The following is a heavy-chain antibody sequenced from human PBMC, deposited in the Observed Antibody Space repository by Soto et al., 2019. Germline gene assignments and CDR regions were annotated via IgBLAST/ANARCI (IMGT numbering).Heavy chain of an antibody. Sequence: GASVKVSCKASGYTFTGYAIHWVRQAPGQRHEWMGWINGGNGDTKYSQKFQGRVTITRDTSASTAYMELTSLGSEDTAVYHCARGYCSSTSCQYYFEFWGQGTLVTVSS. V-gene: IGHV1-3*01. D-gene: IGHD2-2*01. CDR3: ARGYCSSTSCQYYFEF. J-gene: IGHJ4*02. CDR2: INGGNGDT. CDR1: GYTFTGYA.